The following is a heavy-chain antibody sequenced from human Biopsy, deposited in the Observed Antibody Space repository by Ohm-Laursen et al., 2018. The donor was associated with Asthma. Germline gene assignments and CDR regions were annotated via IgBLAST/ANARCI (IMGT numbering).Heavy chain of an antibody. D-gene: IGHD2-21*02. CDR1: GGSIISSSW. V-gene: IGHV4-61*01. J-gene: IGHJ4*02. CDR2: VYYSGST. CDR3: ARGVDRVTGLLDHFDS. Sequence: TLSLTCTVPGGSIISSSWWSWIRQPPGKGLESIGHVYYSGSTNYNPSLKSRVTISIDASKNQFSLKLTSVTAADTAVYYCARGVDRVTGLLDHFDSWGQGTLVTVSS.